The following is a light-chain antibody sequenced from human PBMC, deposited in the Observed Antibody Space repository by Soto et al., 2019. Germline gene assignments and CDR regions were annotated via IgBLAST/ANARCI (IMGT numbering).Light chain of an antibody. J-gene: IGKJ2*03. CDR3: QQDYVAPYS. Sequence: DILLTQSPSSVSASIGDTATLTCRASQNVNSYLAWYQQKPGEVPRLLIYDASSLHSGVPSRFTGSGSETDFTLTIRSLQPDDVATYYCQQDYVAPYSFGQGTKVDIK. V-gene: IGKV1-12*01. CDR2: DAS. CDR1: QNVNSY.